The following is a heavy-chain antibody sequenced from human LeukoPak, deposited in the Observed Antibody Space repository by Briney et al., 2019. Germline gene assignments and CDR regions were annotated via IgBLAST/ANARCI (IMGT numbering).Heavy chain of an antibody. D-gene: IGHD3-22*01. J-gene: IGHJ4*02. V-gene: IGHV3-74*01. CDR3: ARDGPPYDSSGYRHYYFDY. CDR2: INSDGSST. Sequence: PGGSLRLSCAASGFTFSSYWMHWVRQAPGKGLVWVSRINSDGSSTSYADSEKGRFTISRDNAKNTLYLQMNSLRAEDTAVYYCARDGPPYDSSGYRHYYFDYWGQGTLVTVSS. CDR1: GFTFSSYW.